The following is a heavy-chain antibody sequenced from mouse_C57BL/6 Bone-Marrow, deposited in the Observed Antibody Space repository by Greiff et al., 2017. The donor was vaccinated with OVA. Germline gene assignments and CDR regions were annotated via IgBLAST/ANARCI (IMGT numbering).Heavy chain of an antibody. CDR1: GFTFSSYA. D-gene: IGHD4-1*01. V-gene: IGHV5-4*01. J-gene: IGHJ4*01. CDR3: ARLTFYAMDY. Sequence: EVHLVESGGGLVKPGGSLKLSCAASGFTFSSYAMSWVRQTPEKRLEWVATISDGGSYTYYPDNVKGRFTISRDNAKNNLYLQMSHLKSEDTAMYYCARLTFYAMDYWGQGTSVTVSS. CDR2: ISDGGSYT.